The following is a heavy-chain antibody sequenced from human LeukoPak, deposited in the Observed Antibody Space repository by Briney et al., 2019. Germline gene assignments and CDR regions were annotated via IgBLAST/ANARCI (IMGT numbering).Heavy chain of an antibody. CDR2: ISWNSGSI. Sequence: PGGSLRLSCSASGFTFDDYAMHWVRQAPGKGLEWVSGISWNSGSIDYADSVKGRFTISRDNAKNSLYLQMNSLRAEDTAVYYCARTKTALTPWIQLWLQGDAFDIWGQGTMVTVSS. D-gene: IGHD5-18*01. CDR1: GFTFDDYA. J-gene: IGHJ3*02. V-gene: IGHV3-9*01. CDR3: ARTKTALTPWIQLWLQGDAFDI.